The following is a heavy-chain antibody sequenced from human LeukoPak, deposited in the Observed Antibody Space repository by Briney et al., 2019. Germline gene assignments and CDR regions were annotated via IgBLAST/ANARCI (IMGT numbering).Heavy chain of an antibody. Sequence: PSETLSLTCTVSGGSISSYYWGWIRQPPGKGLEWIGSIYHSGSTYYNPSLKSRVTISVDTSKNQFSLKLSSVTAADTAVYYCALVGRDGYNSWGQGTLVTVSS. V-gene: IGHV4-38-2*02. CDR3: ALVGRDGYNS. J-gene: IGHJ4*02. CDR2: IYHSGST. D-gene: IGHD5-24*01. CDR1: GGSISSYY.